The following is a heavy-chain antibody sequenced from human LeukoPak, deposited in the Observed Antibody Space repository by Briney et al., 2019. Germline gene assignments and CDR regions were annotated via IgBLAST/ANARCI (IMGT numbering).Heavy chain of an antibody. CDR3: ARVYGANSMRHFDL. J-gene: IGHJ2*01. CDR1: GFTVGNNY. CDR2: LYSGGAT. Sequence: GGSLRLSCAASGFTVGNNYMTWVRQAPGKGLEWVSSLYSGGATHYADSVKGRFTISRDNSKDTLYLQMNSLRAEDTAVYYCARVYGANSMRHFDLWGRGTLVTVSS. D-gene: IGHD4-23*01. V-gene: IGHV3-53*01.